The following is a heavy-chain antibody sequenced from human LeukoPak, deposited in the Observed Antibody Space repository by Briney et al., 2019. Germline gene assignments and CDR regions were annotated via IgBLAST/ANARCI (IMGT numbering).Heavy chain of an antibody. Sequence: GGSLRLSCAASGFTFSSYWMSWVRQAPGKGLEWVANIKQDGSEKYYVDSVKGRFTISRDNAKNSLYLQMNSLRAEDTAVYYCARDTAMVPGAFDIWGQGTMVTVSS. CDR2: IKQDGSEK. V-gene: IGHV3-7*01. D-gene: IGHD5-18*01. CDR3: ARDTAMVPGAFDI. J-gene: IGHJ3*02. CDR1: GFTFSSYW.